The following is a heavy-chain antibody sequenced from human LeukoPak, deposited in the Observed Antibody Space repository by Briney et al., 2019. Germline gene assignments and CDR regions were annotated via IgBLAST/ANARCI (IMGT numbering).Heavy chain of an antibody. CDR3: ARAPSEDIVVVPAAMGGFDP. Sequence: SETLSLTCTVSGGSISSSSYYWGWIRQPPEKGLEWIGSIYYSGSTYYNPSLKSRVTISVDTSKNQFSLKLSSVTAADTAVYYCARAPSEDIVVVPAAMGGFDPWGQGTLVTVSS. D-gene: IGHD2-2*01. V-gene: IGHV4-39*07. CDR1: GGSISSSSYY. J-gene: IGHJ5*02. CDR2: IYYSGST.